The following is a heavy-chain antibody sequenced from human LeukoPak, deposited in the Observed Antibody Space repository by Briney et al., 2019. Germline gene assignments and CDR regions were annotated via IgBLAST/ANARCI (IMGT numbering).Heavy chain of an antibody. J-gene: IGHJ4*02. CDR1: GGSFSGYY. Sequence: SETLSLTCAVYGGSFSGYYWSWIRQPPGKGLEWIGEINHSGSTNYNPSLKSRVTISVDTSKNQFSLKLSSVTAADTAVYYCARGISHSLGDYWGQGTLVTVSS. V-gene: IGHV4-34*01. CDR3: ARGISHSLGDY. CDR2: INHSGST. D-gene: IGHD2-21*01.